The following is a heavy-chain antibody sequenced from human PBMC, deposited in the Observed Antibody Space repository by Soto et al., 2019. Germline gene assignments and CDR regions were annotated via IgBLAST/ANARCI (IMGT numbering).Heavy chain of an antibody. CDR2: IYSGGST. CDR1: GFTVSSNY. Sequence: EVQVVESGGGLVQPGGSLRLSCAASGFTVSSNYMSWVRQAPGKGLEWVSVIYSGGSTYYADSVKGRFTISRDNSKNTLNRQMNSLRAEDTAVYYCERDVVGYWGPFDLWGRGTLVTVSS. CDR3: ERDVVGYWGPFDL. J-gene: IGHJ2*01. D-gene: IGHD2-2*01. V-gene: IGHV3-66*01.